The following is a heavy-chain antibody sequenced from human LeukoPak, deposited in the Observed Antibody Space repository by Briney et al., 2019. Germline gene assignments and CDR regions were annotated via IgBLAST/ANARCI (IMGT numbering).Heavy chain of an antibody. Sequence: GGSLRLSCAASGFTFSNYWVHWVRQAPGKGLVWVSRINNVGNYISYADSAKGRFTISRDNAKNTLYLQMNGLRAEDTAVYYCARGMIVGGKADYYYGLDVWGQGTTVTVSS. CDR3: ARGMIVGGKADYYYGLDV. J-gene: IGHJ6*02. CDR1: GFTFSNYW. D-gene: IGHD1-26*01. V-gene: IGHV3-74*01. CDR2: INNVGNYI.